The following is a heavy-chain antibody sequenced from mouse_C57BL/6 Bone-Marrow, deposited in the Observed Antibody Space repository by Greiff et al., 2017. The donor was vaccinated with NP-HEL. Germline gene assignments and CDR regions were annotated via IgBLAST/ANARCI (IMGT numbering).Heavy chain of an antibody. J-gene: IGHJ2*01. CDR2: IYPGSGST. CDR1: GYTFTSYW. Sequence: QVHVKQPGAELVKPGASVKMSCKASGYTFTSYWITWVKQRPGQGLEWIGDIYPGSGSTNYNEKFKSKATLTVDTSSSTAYMQLSSLTSEDSAVYYCARVRSSYVYWGQGTTLTVSS. CDR3: ARVRSSYVY. V-gene: IGHV1-55*01. D-gene: IGHD1-1*01.